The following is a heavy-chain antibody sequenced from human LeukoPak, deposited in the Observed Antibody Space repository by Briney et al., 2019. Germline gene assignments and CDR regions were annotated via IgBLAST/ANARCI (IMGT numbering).Heavy chain of an antibody. J-gene: IGHJ6*03. Sequence: GSLRLSCAASGFTFSSYGMHWVRQAPGKGLEWVAVISYDGSNKYYADSVKGRFTISRDNSKNTLYLQMNSLRAEDTAVYYCARENDIAIYYMDVWGKGTTVTVSS. CDR2: ISYDGSNK. CDR1: GFTFSSYG. V-gene: IGHV3-30*03. CDR3: ARENDIAIYYMDV. D-gene: IGHD1-1*01.